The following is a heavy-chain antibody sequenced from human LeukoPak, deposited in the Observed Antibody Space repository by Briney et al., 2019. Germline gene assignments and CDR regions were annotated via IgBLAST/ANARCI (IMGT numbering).Heavy chain of an antibody. J-gene: IGHJ6*03. Sequence: GGPLRLSCAASGFTFSSYGMHWVRQAPGKGLEWVAVISYDGSNKYYSDSVKGRFTISRDNSKNTLYLQMNRLRAEDTAVYYCAREGSYSSSWYISHYYYYYMDVWGKGTTVTVSS. CDR1: GFTFSSYG. CDR3: AREGSYSSSWYISHYYYYYMDV. V-gene: IGHV3-30*03. D-gene: IGHD6-13*01. CDR2: ISYDGSNK.